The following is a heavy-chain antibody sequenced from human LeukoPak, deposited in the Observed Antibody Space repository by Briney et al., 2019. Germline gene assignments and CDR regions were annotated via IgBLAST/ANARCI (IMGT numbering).Heavy chain of an antibody. J-gene: IGHJ6*02. CDR1: GFTFIEAW. CDR2: ISSSSSYI. CDR3: ARDLGSGMYYYGMDV. V-gene: IGHV3-21*01. Sequence: GGSLRLSCAASGFTFIEAWMSWVRQAPGKGLEWVSSISSSSSYIYYADSVKGRFTISRDNAKNSLYLQMNSLRAEDTAVYYCARDLGSGMYYYGMDVWGQGTTVTVSS. D-gene: IGHD1-26*01.